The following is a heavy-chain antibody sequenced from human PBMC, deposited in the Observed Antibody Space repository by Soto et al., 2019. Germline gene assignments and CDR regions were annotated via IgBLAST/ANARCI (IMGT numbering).Heavy chain of an antibody. J-gene: IGHJ6*02. CDR3: ARGGAVAGTRYYYYYYGMDV. Sequence: SETLSLTCAVYGGSFSGYYWSWIRQPPGKGLEWIGEINHSGSTNYNPSLKSRVTISVDTSKNQFSLKLSSVTAADTAVYYCARGGAVAGTRYYYYYYGMDVWGQGTTVTASS. CDR2: INHSGST. CDR1: GGSFSGYY. V-gene: IGHV4-34*01. D-gene: IGHD6-19*01.